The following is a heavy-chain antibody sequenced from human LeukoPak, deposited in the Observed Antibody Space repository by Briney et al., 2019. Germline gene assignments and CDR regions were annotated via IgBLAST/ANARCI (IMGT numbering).Heavy chain of an antibody. J-gene: IGHJ4*02. D-gene: IGHD1-7*01. Sequence: SETLSFTCTVSGGSISSSSYYWGWIRQPPGKGLEWIGSIYYSGSTYYNPSLKSRVTISVDTSKNQFSLKLSSVTAADTAVYYCARLELELREDRIDYWGQGTLVTVSS. CDR3: ARLELELREDRIDY. V-gene: IGHV4-39*01. CDR2: IYYSGST. CDR1: GGSISSSSYY.